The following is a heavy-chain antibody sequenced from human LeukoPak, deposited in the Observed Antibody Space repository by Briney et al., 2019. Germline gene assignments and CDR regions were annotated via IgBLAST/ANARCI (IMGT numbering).Heavy chain of an antibody. J-gene: IGHJ4*02. D-gene: IGHD5-12*01. Sequence: GGSLRLSCAASGFTFSSYGMSWVRQAPGKGLEWVSAISGSGGSTYYADSVKGRFTISRDNSKNTLYLRMNSLRAEDTAVYYCAKIVHSGYDFDFDYWGQGTLVTVSS. CDR1: GFTFSSYG. CDR2: ISGSGGST. CDR3: AKIVHSGYDFDFDY. V-gene: IGHV3-23*01.